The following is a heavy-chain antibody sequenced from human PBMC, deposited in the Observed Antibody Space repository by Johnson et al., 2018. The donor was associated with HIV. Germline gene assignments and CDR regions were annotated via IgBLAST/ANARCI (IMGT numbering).Heavy chain of an antibody. CDR3: TRDRDGVGVS. CDR1: GFTFSDYY. J-gene: IGHJ3*01. V-gene: IGHV3-7*04. D-gene: IGHD3-10*01. CDR2: ISYDGSNN. Sequence: VQLVESGGGLVKPGGSLRLSCAASGFTFSDYYWMSWVRQAPGKGLEWVAVISYDGSNNYYADSVRGRFTISRDNAKNSLYLQMNSLKTEDTAVYYCTRDRDGVGVSWGQGTMVTVSS.